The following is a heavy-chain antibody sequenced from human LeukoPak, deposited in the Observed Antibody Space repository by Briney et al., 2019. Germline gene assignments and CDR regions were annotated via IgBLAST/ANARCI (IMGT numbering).Heavy chain of an antibody. Sequence: GTPGRASYKLFRYTLTELFMLAVRQAARIGRKGRGGFDPEDSETIYAQKFQGRVIMTEDTSTDTAYMELSSLRSEDTAVYYCATDRYWSGYPNYYYGMDVWGQGTTVTVSS. CDR3: ATDRYWSGYPNYYYGMDV. CDR1: RYTLTELF. CDR2: FDPEDSET. J-gene: IGHJ6*02. D-gene: IGHD3-3*01. V-gene: IGHV1-24*01.